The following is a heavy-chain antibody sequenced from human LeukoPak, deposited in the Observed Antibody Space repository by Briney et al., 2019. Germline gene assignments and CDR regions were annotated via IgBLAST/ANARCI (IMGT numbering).Heavy chain of an antibody. Sequence: GRSLRLSCAASGFTFSSYAMHWVRQAPGKGLEWVAVISYDGSNKYYADSVKGRFTISRDNSKNTLYLQMNSLRAEDTAVYYCAREVAHCGGDCYSHFDYWGQGTLVTVSS. J-gene: IGHJ4*02. CDR2: ISYDGSNK. D-gene: IGHD2-21*02. V-gene: IGHV3-30-3*01. CDR3: AREVAHCGGDCYSHFDY. CDR1: GFTFSSYA.